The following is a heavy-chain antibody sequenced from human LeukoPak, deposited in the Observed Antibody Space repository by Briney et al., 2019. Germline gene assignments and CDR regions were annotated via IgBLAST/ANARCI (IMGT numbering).Heavy chain of an antibody. CDR2: ISSSSSTI. CDR1: GLSLNSYA. CDR3: ARGLFLSGYLDAFDI. J-gene: IGHJ3*02. D-gene: IGHD3-22*01. Sequence: GGSLRLSCTASGLSLNSYAISWVRQAPGKGLEWVSYISSSSSTIYYADSVKGRCTISRDNSKNTLYLQMNSLRVEDTAVYYCARGLFLSGYLDAFDIWGQGTVVTVSS. V-gene: IGHV3-48*01.